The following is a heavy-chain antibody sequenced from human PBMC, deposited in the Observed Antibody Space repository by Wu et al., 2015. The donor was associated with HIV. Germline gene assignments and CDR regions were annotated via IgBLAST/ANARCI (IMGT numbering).Heavy chain of an antibody. CDR2: MNPKSYNT. D-gene: IGHD6-19*01. V-gene: IGHV1-8*02. CDR1: GYRFTGRG. CDR3: ARQRAYSSGWYIYDY. J-gene: IGHJ4*02. Sequence: QVQLVQSRAEVKKPGASVKVSCKASGYRFTGRGISWVRQAPGQGLEWMGWMNPKSYNTGYAQKFKGRVIMTRDTSIGTAYMELSSLRSEDTAVYYCARQRAYSSGWYIYDYWGQGTLVTVSS.